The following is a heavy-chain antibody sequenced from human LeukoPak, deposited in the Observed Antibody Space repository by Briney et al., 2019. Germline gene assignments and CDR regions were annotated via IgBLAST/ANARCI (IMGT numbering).Heavy chain of an antibody. V-gene: IGHV5-51*01. D-gene: IGHD4-17*01. CDR3: ARGDYGDFRIYYTLFDY. CDR1: GYSFTSYW. J-gene: IGHJ4*02. CDR2: IYPGDSDT. Sequence: GESLKISCKGSGYSFTSYWIGWVRQMPGKGLEWMGIIYPGDSDTRYSPSFQGQVTISADKSISTAYLQWSSLKSSDTAMYYCARGDYGDFRIYYTLFDYWGQGTLVTVSS.